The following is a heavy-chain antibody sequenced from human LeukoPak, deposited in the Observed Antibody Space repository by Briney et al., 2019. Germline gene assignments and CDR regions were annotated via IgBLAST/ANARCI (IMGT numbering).Heavy chain of an antibody. V-gene: IGHV3-48*04. CDR2: ISSSGSTI. CDR1: GFTFSNYG. Sequence: GGSLRLSCAASGFTFSNYGMHWVRQAPGKGLEWVSYISSSGSTIYYADSVKGRFTISRDNAKNSLYLQMNSLRPEDTAVYYCARAARLSHSYGSYYYYMDVWGKGTTVTVSS. D-gene: IGHD5-18*01. J-gene: IGHJ6*03. CDR3: ARAARLSHSYGSYYYYMDV.